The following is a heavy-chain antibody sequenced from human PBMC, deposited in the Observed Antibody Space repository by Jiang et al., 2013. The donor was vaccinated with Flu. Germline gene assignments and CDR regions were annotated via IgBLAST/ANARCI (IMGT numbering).Heavy chain of an antibody. CDR3: ARSYCGGDCYSMFGYSYYGMDV. J-gene: IGHJ6*02. CDR1: GGSIKSDY. Sequence: PGLVKPSETLSLTCTVSGGSIKSDYWSWIRQPPGKGLEWIGYVHHSGITNYNPSLKSRVTISIDTSTNQFSLKLISVTAPDTAVYYCARSYCGGDCYSMFGYSYYGMDVWGQGTTVTVSS. D-gene: IGHD2-21*02. V-gene: IGHV4-59*08. CDR2: VHHSGIT.